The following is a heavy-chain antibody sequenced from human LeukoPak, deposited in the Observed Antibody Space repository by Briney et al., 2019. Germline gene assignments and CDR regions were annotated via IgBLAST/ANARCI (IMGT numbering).Heavy chain of an antibody. CDR1: GGSISSYY. V-gene: IGHV4-4*07. CDR2: IYTSGST. J-gene: IGHJ3*02. Sequence: SETLSLTCTVSGGSISSYYWSWIRQPAGKGLEWIGRIYTSGSTNYNPSLKSRVTISVDTSKNQFSLKLSSVTAADTAVYYCARLTMVRGVIITYAFDIWGQGTMVTVSS. CDR3: ARLTMVRGVIITYAFDI. D-gene: IGHD3-10*01.